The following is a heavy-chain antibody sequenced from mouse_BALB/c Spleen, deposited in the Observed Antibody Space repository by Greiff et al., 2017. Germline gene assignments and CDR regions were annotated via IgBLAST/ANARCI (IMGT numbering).Heavy chain of an antibody. CDR2: IDPANGNT. V-gene: IGHV14-3*02. D-gene: IGHD2-12*01. J-gene: IGHJ3*01. CDR1: GFNIKDTY. Sequence: EVKLMESGAELVKPGASVKLSCTASGFNIKDTYMHWVKQRPEQGLEWIGRIDPANGNTKYDPKFQGKATITADTSSNTAYLQLSSLTSEDTAVYYCARRGDYTSFAYWGQGTLVTVSA. CDR3: ARRGDYTSFAY.